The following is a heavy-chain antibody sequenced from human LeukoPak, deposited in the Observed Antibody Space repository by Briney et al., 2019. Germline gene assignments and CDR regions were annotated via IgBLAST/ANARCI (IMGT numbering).Heavy chain of an antibody. CDR3: ARVSSNYYYYYMDV. CDR1: GYTFTGYY. J-gene: IGHJ6*03. D-gene: IGHD4-11*01. Sequence: SVKVSCKASGYTFTGYYMHWVRQAPGQGLEWMGGIIPIFGTANYAQKFQGRVTITADESTSTAYMELSSLRSEDTAVYYCARVSSNYYYYYMDVWGKGTTVTVSS. CDR2: IIPIFGTA. V-gene: IGHV1-69*13.